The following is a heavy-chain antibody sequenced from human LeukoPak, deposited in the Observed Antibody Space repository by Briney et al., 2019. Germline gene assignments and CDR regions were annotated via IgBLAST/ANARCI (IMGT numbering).Heavy chain of an antibody. CDR1: GFTFDDYG. Sequence: GGSLRLSCAASGFTFDDYGMNWVRQAPGEGLEWVSGISWDGGSTSYADSVKGRFTISRDNAKNSLYLQMNSLRAEDTAVYYCARIAAAGNIDPWGQGTLVTVSS. CDR3: ARIAAAGNIDP. V-gene: IGHV3-20*04. CDR2: ISWDGGST. J-gene: IGHJ5*02. D-gene: IGHD6-13*01.